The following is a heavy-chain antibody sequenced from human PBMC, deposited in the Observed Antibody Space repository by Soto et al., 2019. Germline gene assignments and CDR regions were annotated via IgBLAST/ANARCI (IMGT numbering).Heavy chain of an antibody. CDR2: INHSGST. J-gene: IGHJ1*01. CDR1: GGSFSGYY. V-gene: IGHV4-34*01. Sequence: SETLSLTCAVYGGSFSGYYWSWIRQPPGKGLEWIGEINHSGSTNYNPSLKSRVTISVDTSKNQFSLKLSSVTAADTAVYYCASATDYGDYAPQNFHHWGQGTLVTVSS. CDR3: ASATDYGDYAPQNFHH. D-gene: IGHD4-17*01.